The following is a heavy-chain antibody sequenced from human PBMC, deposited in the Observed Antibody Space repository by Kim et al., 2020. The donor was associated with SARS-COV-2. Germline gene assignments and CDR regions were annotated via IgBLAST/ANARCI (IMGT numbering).Heavy chain of an antibody. CDR3: ARLQEGRASWFDP. V-gene: IGHV4-39*01. J-gene: IGHJ5*02. Sequence: NRPLKSRVTIYVDPSRDQFSLKLSSVTAADPAVYYCARLQEGRASWFDPWGQGTLVTVSS.